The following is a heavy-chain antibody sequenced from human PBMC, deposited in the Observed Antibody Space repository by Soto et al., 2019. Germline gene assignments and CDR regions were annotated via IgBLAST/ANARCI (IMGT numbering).Heavy chain of an antibody. CDR2: ISAYNGNT. D-gene: IGHD4-17*01. CDR3: ARDPHGDYVLNWFAP. Sequence: QVQLVQSGGEVKKPGASVKVSCKASGYTFTSYGISWVLQAPGQGLEWMGWISAYNGNTNYAQKLKGRVTMTTDTSTSTDYMELRSLRSDDTAVYYCARDPHGDYVLNWFAPGGEGTLVTVFS. J-gene: IGHJ5*02. V-gene: IGHV1-18*01. CDR1: GYTFTSYG.